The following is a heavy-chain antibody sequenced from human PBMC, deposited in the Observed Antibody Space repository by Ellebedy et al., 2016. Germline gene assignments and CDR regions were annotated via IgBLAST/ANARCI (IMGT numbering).Heavy chain of an antibody. CDR1: GFNFRTYV. V-gene: IGHV3-30*02. CDR2: IWSDGGVQ. CDR3: AVWVSRNYGMDV. J-gene: IGHJ6*02. Sequence: GESLKISXAASGFNFRTYVMHWVRQAPGEGLEWVTLIWSDGGVQHYRDSVKGRFTISRDNSKNTLYLQMNSLRAEDTAVYYCAVWVSRNYGMDVWGQGTTVTVSS. D-gene: IGHD6-13*01.